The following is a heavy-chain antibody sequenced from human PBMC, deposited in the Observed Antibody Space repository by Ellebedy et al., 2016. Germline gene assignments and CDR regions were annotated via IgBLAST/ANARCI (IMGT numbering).Heavy chain of an antibody. J-gene: IGHJ4*02. Sequence: ASVKVSCKASEYTFTGYYMHWVRQAPGQGLEWMGWINPNSGGTNYAQKFQGWVTMTRDTSISTAYMELSRLRSDDTAVYYCARDPFDFYFDYWGQGTLVTVSS. CDR2: INPNSGGT. V-gene: IGHV1-2*04. CDR3: ARDPFDFYFDY. CDR1: EYTFTGYY. D-gene: IGHD3-9*01.